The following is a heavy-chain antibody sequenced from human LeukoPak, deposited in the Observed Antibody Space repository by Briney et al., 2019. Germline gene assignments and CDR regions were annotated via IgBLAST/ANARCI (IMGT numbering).Heavy chain of an antibody. J-gene: IGHJ4*02. CDR3: ARRFYYDSSGYPDY. Sequence: GESLKISCKGSGYSFTSYWLGWVRQMPGKGLGWVGIIYPGDSDTRYSPSFQGQVTISADKSISTAYLQWSSLKASDTAMYYCARRFYYDSSGYPDYWGQGTLVTVSS. D-gene: IGHD3-22*01. CDR1: GYSFTSYW. V-gene: IGHV5-51*01. CDR2: IYPGDSDT.